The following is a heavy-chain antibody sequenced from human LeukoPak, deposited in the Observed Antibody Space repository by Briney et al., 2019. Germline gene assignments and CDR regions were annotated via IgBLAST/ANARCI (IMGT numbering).Heavy chain of an antibody. CDR3: AKDTVDDFWSGYYKDWFDP. D-gene: IGHD3-3*01. CDR2: ISGSGGST. Sequence: GGSLRLSCAASGFTFSSYAMSWVRQAPGKGLEWVSAISGSGGSTYYADSVKGRFTISRDNSKNTLYLQMNSLRAEDTAVYYCAKDTVDDFWSGYYKDWFDPWSQGTLVTVSS. CDR1: GFTFSSYA. V-gene: IGHV3-23*01. J-gene: IGHJ5*02.